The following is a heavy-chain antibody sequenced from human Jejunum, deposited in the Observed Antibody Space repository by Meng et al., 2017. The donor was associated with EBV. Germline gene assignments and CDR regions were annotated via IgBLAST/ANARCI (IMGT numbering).Heavy chain of an antibody. D-gene: IGHD1-26*01. CDR1: GGSISSSSYY. CDR2: YYNSGST. Sequence: LQQRGPGPERVKPSETPSLPCTVSGGSISSSSYYWGWIRQPPGKGLEWIGTYYNSGSTYYNPSLKSRVTISVDTSKNQFSLKLISVTAADTAAYYCARQGPSGRTFDYWGQGTLVTVSS. CDR3: ARQGPSGRTFDY. V-gene: IGHV4-39*01. J-gene: IGHJ4*02.